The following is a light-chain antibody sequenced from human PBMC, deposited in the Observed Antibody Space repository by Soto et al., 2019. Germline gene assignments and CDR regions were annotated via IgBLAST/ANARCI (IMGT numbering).Light chain of an antibody. J-gene: IGKJ2*01. CDR3: QQTYSSPYT. V-gene: IGKV1-39*01. Sequence: DLQMTQSPSSLSASVGDGVTISCRASQTINSDLNWYQQKPGKAPKLLIYAASSLQSGAPSRFSGSGSGTDFTLTISSLQAEDFATYYCQQTYSSPYTFGQGTKLEIK. CDR1: QTINSD. CDR2: AAS.